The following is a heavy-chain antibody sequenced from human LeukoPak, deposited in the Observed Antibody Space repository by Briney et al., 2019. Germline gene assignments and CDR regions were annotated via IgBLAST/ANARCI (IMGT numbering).Heavy chain of an antibody. CDR1: GFTFSNYA. V-gene: IGHV3-23*01. J-gene: IGHJ1*01. CDR2: ISGRGTYI. D-gene: IGHD5-18*01. Sequence: GGSLRLSCAASGFTFSNYAMSWVRQTPGRGLEWVSPISGRGTYIYYADSVKGRFTSSRDNSKNTLYLQMHTLRAEDTAVYFCAKAPVVDTTKSAHWGQGTLVTVSS. CDR3: AKAPVVDTTKSAH.